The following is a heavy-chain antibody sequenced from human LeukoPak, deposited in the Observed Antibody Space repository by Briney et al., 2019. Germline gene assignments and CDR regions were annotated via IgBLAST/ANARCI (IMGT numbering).Heavy chain of an antibody. D-gene: IGHD6-13*01. Sequence: KPLETLSLTCTVSGGSISSYYWSWIRQPAGKGLEWIGRIYTSGSTNYNPSLKSRVTMSVDTSKNQFSLKLSSVTAADTAVYYCARDRASSSWYGRAFDIWGQGTMVTVSS. CDR3: ARDRASSSWYGRAFDI. V-gene: IGHV4-4*07. CDR2: IYTSGST. CDR1: GGSISSYY. J-gene: IGHJ3*02.